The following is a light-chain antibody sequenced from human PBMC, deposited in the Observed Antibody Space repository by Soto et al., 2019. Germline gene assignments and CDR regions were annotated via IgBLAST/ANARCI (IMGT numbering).Light chain of an antibody. Sequence: DIQMTQSPSTLSASVGDRVSITCRASQSVGSWLAWYQQKPGKAPKLLIYKASTLESGVPSRFSGSGSGTEFTLTISSLQPDDFATYYCQLPPWTFGQGTKVEIK. CDR2: KAS. V-gene: IGKV1-5*03. J-gene: IGKJ1*01. CDR3: QLPPWT. CDR1: QSVGSW.